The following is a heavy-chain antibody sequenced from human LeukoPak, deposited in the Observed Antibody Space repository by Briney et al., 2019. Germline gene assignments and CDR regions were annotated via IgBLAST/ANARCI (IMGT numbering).Heavy chain of an antibody. CDR3: ARYGGAYDSSGYSY. J-gene: IGHJ4*02. CDR1: GGIVNSYA. V-gene: IGHV1-69*05. D-gene: IGHD3-22*01. CDR2: IIPIFGTT. Sequence: SVKVSCKASGGIVNSYAISWVRQAPGQGLEWMGRIIPIFGTTNYAQKFQGRVTITTDESTGTDYMELSSLRSEDTAVYYCARYGGAYDSSGYSYWGQGTLVTVSS.